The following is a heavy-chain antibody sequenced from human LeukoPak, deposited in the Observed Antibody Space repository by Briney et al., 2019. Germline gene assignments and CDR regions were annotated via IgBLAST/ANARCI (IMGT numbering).Heavy chain of an antibody. CDR2: LYSGGNT. CDR1: GFTVRTNY. D-gene: IGHD5-18*01. Sequence: GGSLRLSCAASGFTVRTNYMSWVRQAPGKGLEWVSVLYSGGNTYYADSVKGRFTISRDDSKNTLHLQMSSLRVADTAVYYCAKVGSGDIYGYGDYWGQGTLVTVSS. V-gene: IGHV3-66*01. J-gene: IGHJ4*02. CDR3: AKVGSGDIYGYGDY.